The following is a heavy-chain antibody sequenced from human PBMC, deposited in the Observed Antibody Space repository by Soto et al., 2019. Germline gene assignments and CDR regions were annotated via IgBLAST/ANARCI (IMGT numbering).Heavy chain of an antibody. Sequence: HEHLVQSGAEVKRPGASLKVSCKASGYSFTGYYIHWVRQAPGQGLEWMGWINPDSGDTNYAQTFQGRVTLTSDTSISTASMDLTSLTSDDTAVYYCARGDYGTGGYPFPYFDYWGQGTLVIVSS. CDR1: GYSFTGYY. CDR3: ARGDYGTGGYPFPYFDY. D-gene: IGHD2-8*02. J-gene: IGHJ4*02. CDR2: INPDSGDT. V-gene: IGHV1-2*02.